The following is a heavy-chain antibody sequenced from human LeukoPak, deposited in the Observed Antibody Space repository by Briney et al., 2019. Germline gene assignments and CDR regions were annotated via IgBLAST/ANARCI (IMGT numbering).Heavy chain of an antibody. J-gene: IGHJ4*02. D-gene: IGHD4-11*01. Sequence: GGSLRLSCSASGFSFSVSWMFWVRQAPGKGLEWVANIKGDGSRTYYVDSVEGRFTISRDNAKNSLYLQMNSLRAEDTAVYYCVSRLAPGLRWGQGTLVTVSS. CDR1: GFSFSVSW. CDR2: IKGDGSRT. CDR3: VSRLAPGLR. V-gene: IGHV3-7*01.